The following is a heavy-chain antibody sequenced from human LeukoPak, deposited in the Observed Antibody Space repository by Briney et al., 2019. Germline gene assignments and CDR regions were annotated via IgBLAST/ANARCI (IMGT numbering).Heavy chain of an antibody. CDR2: FDPEDGET. Sequence: ASVKVSCKASGYTFTGYYMHWARQAPGKGLEWMGGFDPEDGETIYAQKFQGRVTMTEDTSTDTAYMELSSLRFEDTAVYYCARAKYNSGWYGAFDIWGQGTMVSVCS. D-gene: IGHD6-19*01. CDR3: ARAKYNSGWYGAFDI. CDR1: GYTFTGYY. V-gene: IGHV1-24*01. J-gene: IGHJ3*02.